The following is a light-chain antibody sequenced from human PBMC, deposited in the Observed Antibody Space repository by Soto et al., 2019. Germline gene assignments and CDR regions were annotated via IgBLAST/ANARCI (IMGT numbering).Light chain of an antibody. J-gene: IGLJ1*01. Sequence: QSALTQPASVSGSPGQSITISCTGTSSYIGNSNFVSWYQQHPGKAPKLIIYEVSNRPSGVSDRFSGSKSGSTASLTISGLQPEDEADYYCSSYITTSTRVFGTGTKLTVL. V-gene: IGLV2-14*01. CDR3: SSYITTSTRV. CDR1: SSYIGNSNF. CDR2: EVS.